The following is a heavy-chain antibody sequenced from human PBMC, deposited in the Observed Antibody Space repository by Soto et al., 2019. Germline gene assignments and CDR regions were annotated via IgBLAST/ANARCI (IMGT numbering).Heavy chain of an antibody. Sequence: QALSLPCAISGDSVSSNSAACNLIRQSPSMGLEWLGRTYYRSKWYNDYAVSVKSRITINPDTSKNQFSLQLNSVTPEDTAVYYCARSRGGITMIVVDREFDYWGQGTLVTVSS. J-gene: IGHJ4*02. CDR1: GDSVSSNSAA. D-gene: IGHD3-22*01. CDR3: ARSRGGITMIVVDREFDY. CDR2: TYYRSKWYN. V-gene: IGHV6-1*01.